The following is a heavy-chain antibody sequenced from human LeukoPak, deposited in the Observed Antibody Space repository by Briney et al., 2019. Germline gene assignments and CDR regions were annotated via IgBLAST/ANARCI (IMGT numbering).Heavy chain of an antibody. D-gene: IGHD4-17*01. V-gene: IGHV5-51*01. J-gene: IGHJ5*02. Sequence: GESLKISCKGSGYGFTSYWIGWVRQMPGKGLEWMGIIYPGDSDTRYSPSFQGQVTISADKSISTAYLQWSSLKASDTAMYYCARRRYGDYSEDWFDPWGQGTLVTVSS. CDR3: ARRRYGDYSEDWFDP. CDR2: IYPGDSDT. CDR1: GYGFTSYW.